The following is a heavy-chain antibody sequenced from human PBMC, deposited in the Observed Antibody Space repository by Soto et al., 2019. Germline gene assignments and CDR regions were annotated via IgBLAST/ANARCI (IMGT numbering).Heavy chain of an antibody. V-gene: IGHV3-30*14. CDR2: IPYDGLNK. Sequence: QVQLVESGGGVVQPGRSLRLSCAASGFPFSRYGMHWVRQAPGMGLEWVAVIPYDGLNKDFADSVRGRFSISRDNSKKTLHLQMNSLRPEDTDVYYCARSYDVNVFDYWGQGTLVIVSS. J-gene: IGHJ4*02. D-gene: IGHD5-12*01. CDR1: GFPFSRYG. CDR3: ARSYDVNVFDY.